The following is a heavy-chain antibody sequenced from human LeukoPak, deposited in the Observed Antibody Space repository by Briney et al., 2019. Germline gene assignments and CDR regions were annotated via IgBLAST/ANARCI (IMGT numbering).Heavy chain of an antibody. Sequence: GGSLRLSCAASGFTFSSYGMHWVRQAPGKGLEWVAYIRYDGSNKYYADSVKGRFTISRDNSKNTLFLQMNSLRPEDTAVYYCARGSTLDYWGQGTLVTVSS. CDR1: GFTFSSYG. CDR2: IRYDGSNK. J-gene: IGHJ4*02. CDR3: ARGSTLDY. V-gene: IGHV3-30*02.